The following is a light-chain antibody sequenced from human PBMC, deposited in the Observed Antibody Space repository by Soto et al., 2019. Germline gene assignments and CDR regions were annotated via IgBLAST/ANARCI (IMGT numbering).Light chain of an antibody. CDR1: QSVSSNY. J-gene: IGKJ4*01. Sequence: EILLTQSPGTLCLSPGERPTLSCRPSQSVSSNYLAWYQQKPGQAPRLLIYGASSRATGIPDRFSGSGSGTDFTLTISRLEPEDFAVYYCQQYGRAPPLTFGEGTKVDIK. CDR2: GAS. CDR3: QQYGRAPPLT. V-gene: IGKV3-20*01.